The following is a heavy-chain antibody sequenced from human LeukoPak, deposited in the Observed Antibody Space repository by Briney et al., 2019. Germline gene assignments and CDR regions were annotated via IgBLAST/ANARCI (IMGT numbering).Heavy chain of an antibody. Sequence: GGSLRLSCAASGFTFSSYGMHWVRQAPGKGLEWVAVIWYDGSNKYYADSVKGRFTISRDNSKNTLYLQMNSLRAEDTAVYYCARAPELLWFGELLATHFDYWGRGTLVTVSS. CDR1: GFTFSSYG. D-gene: IGHD3-10*01. V-gene: IGHV3-33*01. CDR2: IWYDGSNK. CDR3: ARAPELLWFGELLATHFDY. J-gene: IGHJ4*02.